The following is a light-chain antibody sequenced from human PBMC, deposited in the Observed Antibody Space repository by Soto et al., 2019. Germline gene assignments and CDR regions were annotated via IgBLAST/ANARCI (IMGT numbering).Light chain of an antibody. V-gene: IGKV1-9*01. J-gene: IGKJ1*01. CDR1: QGISSY. Sequence: IQLTQSPSSLSASIGDRVTISCRASQGISSYLAWYQQEPGKAPKLLIYGASTVRSGVPSRFSGSGSGTEFTLTISSLQPDDFATYYCQQYSTYTPRTFGQGTKVDIK. CDR2: GAS. CDR3: QQYSTYTPRT.